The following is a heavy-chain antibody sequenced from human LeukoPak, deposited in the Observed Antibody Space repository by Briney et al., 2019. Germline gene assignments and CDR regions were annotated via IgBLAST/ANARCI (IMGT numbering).Heavy chain of an antibody. CDR1: GYTFTGYY. Sequence: ASVKVSCKASGYTFTGYYMPWVRQAPGQGLEWMGRITPNSGGTNYAQKFQGRVTMTRDTSISTAYMELSRLRSDDTAVYYCARDSRYITDTGTTSHDDFDYWGQGTLVTVSS. D-gene: IGHD1-14*01. V-gene: IGHV1-2*06. CDR3: ARDSRYITDTGTTSHDDFDY. J-gene: IGHJ4*02. CDR2: ITPNSGGT.